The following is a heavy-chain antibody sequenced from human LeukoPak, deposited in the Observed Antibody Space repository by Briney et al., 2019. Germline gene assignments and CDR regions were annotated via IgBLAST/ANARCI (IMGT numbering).Heavy chain of an antibody. V-gene: IGHV3-7*03. CDR3: ARGGGLDV. CDR2: INHNGNVN. J-gene: IGHJ6*02. CDR1: GFTFSSYW. Sequence: GGSLRLSCAASGFTFSSYWMNWARQASEKGLEWVASINHNGNVNYYVDSVKGRFTISRDNAKNSLYLQMSNLRAEDTAVYFCARGGGLDVWGQGATVTVSS. D-gene: IGHD3-16*01.